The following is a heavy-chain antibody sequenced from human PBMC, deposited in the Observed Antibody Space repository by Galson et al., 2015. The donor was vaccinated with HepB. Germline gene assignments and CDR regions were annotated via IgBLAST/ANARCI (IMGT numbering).Heavy chain of an antibody. Sequence: PALVKPTQTLTLTCTFSGFSLSTSGVGVGWIRQPPGKALEWLALIYWDDDKRYSPSLKSRLTITKDTSKNQVVLTMTNMDPVDTATYYCAHSKRSPMTKYYFDYWGQGTLVTVSS. CDR3: AHSKRSPMTKYYFDY. CDR2: IYWDDDK. CDR1: GFSLSTSGVG. J-gene: IGHJ4*02. V-gene: IGHV2-5*02. D-gene: IGHD4-11*01.